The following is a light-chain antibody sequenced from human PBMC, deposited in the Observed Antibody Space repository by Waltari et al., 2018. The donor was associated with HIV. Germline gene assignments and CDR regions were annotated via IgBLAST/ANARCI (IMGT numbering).Light chain of an antibody. V-gene: IGKV3-11*01. J-gene: IGKJ4*01. Sequence: DIVLTQSPATLSLSPGERATLSCRASQSVTTYLAWYQQKHGQAPRLLIYDASNRASGLPARFSGSVSVTDFTLTISSLEPEDFAVYYCQQRSKWPPLTFGGGTKVEIK. CDR2: DAS. CDR3: QQRSKWPPLT. CDR1: QSVTTY.